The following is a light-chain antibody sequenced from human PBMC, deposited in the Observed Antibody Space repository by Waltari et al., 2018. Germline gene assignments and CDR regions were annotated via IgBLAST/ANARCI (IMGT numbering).Light chain of an antibody. J-gene: IGKJ2*01. V-gene: IGKV4-1*01. CDR1: QSLFYSSNKRNY. CDR3: HQYFETPHT. CDR2: WAS. Sequence: DIVMTQSPDSLTVALGDRATINCKSSQSLFYSSNKRNYLAWYQHKLGQPPKLLLYWASTRESGVPDRFSASGSGTDFTLNIDNLRAEDVAVYYCHQYFETPHTFGQGTKLQI.